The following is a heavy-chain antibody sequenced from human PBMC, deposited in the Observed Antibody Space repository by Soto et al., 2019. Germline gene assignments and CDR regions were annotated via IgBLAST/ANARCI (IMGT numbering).Heavy chain of an antibody. CDR2: IYYSGST. CDR1: GGSISSGGYY. CDR3: ARGRYCSGGSCYSSSSDY. J-gene: IGHJ4*02. Sequence: SETLSLTCTVSGGSISSGGYYWSWIRQHPGKGLEWIGYIYYSGSTYYNPSLKSRVTISVDTSKNQFPLKLSSVTAADTAVYYCARGRYCSGGSCYSSSSDYWGQGTLGTVSS. D-gene: IGHD2-15*01. V-gene: IGHV4-31*03.